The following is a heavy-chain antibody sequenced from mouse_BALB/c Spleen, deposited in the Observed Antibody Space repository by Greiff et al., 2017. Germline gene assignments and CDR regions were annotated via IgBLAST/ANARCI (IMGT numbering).Heavy chain of an antibody. CDR1: GYTFTSYW. J-gene: IGHJ4*01. CDR3: ARAGYGNYDAMDY. CDR2: IDPSDSET. D-gene: IGHD2-10*02. V-gene: IGHV1-69*02. Sequence: VQLQQPGAELVKPGAPVKLSCKASGYTFTSYWMNWVKQRPGRGLEWIGRIDPSDSETHYNQKFKDKATLTVDKSSSTAYIQLSSLTSEDSAVYYCARAGYGNYDAMDYWGQGTSVTVSS.